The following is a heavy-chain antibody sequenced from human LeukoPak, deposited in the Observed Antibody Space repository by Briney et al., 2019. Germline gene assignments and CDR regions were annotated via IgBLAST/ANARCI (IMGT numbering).Heavy chain of an antibody. J-gene: IGHJ4*02. CDR2: ISYDGSNK. CDR1: RFTFSSYA. CDR3: ARSHYDVVTAYYKN. V-gene: IGHV3-30-3*01. Sequence: GRSLRLSCAASRFTFSSYAMHWVRQAPGKGLEWVAVISYDGSNKYYADSVKGRFTISRDNSKNTLSLQMNSLRPDDTAVYYCARSHYDVVTAYYKNWGQGTLVTVSS. D-gene: IGHD3-9*01.